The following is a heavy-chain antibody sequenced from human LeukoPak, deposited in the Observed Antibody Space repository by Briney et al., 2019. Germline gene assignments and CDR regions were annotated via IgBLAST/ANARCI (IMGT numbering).Heavy chain of an antibody. CDR2: IYYSGST. D-gene: IGHD6-13*01. CDR3: ASGSIAAAGSGLDY. V-gene: IGHV4-59*01. CDR1: GGSISSYY. J-gene: IGHJ4*02. Sequence: SETLSPTCTVSGGSISSYYWSWIRQPPGKGLEWIGYIYYSGSTNYNPSLKSRVTISVDTSKNQFSLKLSSVTAADTAVYYCASGSIAAAGSGLDYWGQGTLVTVSS.